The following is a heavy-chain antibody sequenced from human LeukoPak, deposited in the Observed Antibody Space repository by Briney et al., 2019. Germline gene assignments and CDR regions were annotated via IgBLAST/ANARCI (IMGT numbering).Heavy chain of an antibody. CDR2: ISGSGGST. J-gene: IGHJ4*02. V-gene: IGHV3-23*01. CDR3: AKPLGGYEWELLFDY. Sequence: GGSLRLSCAASGFTFSSYAMSWVRQAPGKGLEWVSAISGSGGSTYYADSVKGRFTISRDNSKNTLYLQMTSLRAEDTAVYYCAKPLGGYEWELLFDYWGQGTLVTVSS. CDR1: GFTFSSYA. D-gene: IGHD1-26*01.